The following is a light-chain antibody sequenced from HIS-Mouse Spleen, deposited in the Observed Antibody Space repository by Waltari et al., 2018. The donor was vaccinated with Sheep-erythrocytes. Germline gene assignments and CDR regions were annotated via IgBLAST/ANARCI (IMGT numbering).Light chain of an antibody. V-gene: IGKV4-1*01. CDR3: QQYYSTPYT. CDR1: QSVLYSSNNKNY. Sequence: DIVMTQSPDSLAVSLGERATINCKSSQSVLYSSNNKNYLAWYQQKPGQPPKLLIYWASTRDSGVPDRFSGSGSGTDFTLAISSLQAEDGAVYYCQQYYSTPYTFGQGTKLEIK. J-gene: IGKJ2*01. CDR2: WAS.